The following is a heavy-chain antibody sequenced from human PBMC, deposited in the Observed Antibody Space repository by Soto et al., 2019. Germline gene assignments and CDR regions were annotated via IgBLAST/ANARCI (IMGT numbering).Heavy chain of an antibody. D-gene: IGHD3-10*01. V-gene: IGHV4-31*03. CDR1: GGSISSGGYY. CDR3: ARGNGSGSYYNTPEYFDY. J-gene: IGHJ4*02. CDR2: IYYSGST. Sequence: QVQLQESGPGLVKPSQTLSLTCTVSGGSISSGGYYWSWIRQHPGKGLEWIGYIYYSGSTYYNPSLKSRVTISGDTSKNQFALKLSSVTAADTAVYYCARGNGSGSYYNTPEYFDYWGQGTLVTVSS.